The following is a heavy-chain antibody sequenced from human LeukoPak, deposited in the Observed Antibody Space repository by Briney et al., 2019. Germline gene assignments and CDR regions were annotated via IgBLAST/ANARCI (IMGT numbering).Heavy chain of an antibody. CDR3: VRAPLRGYCRSTSCYLFDY. V-gene: IGHV1-2*02. Sequence: ASVKVSCKASGYTFTGYYMHWVRQAPGQGLEWMGWINPNSGGTNYAQKFRGRVTVTRDTSITTAYMVLSRLMSDDTAVYYCVRAPLRGYCRSTSCYLFDYWGQGTLVTVSS. CDR2: INPNSGGT. CDR1: GYTFTGYY. D-gene: IGHD2-2*01. J-gene: IGHJ4*02.